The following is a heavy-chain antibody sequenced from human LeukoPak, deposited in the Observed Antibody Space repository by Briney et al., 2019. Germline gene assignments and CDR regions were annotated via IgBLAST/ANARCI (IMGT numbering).Heavy chain of an antibody. CDR3: AKSQRGSITIFGVVINKNWFDP. J-gene: IGHJ5*02. CDR2: ISSSGSTI. Sequence: GGSLRLSCAASGFTFSSYEMNWVRQAPGKGLEWVSYISSSGSTIYYADSVKGRFTISRDNAKNSLSLQMNSLRAEDTAVYYCAKSQRGSITIFGVVINKNWFDPWGQGTLVTVSS. D-gene: IGHD3-3*01. CDR1: GFTFSSYE. V-gene: IGHV3-48*03.